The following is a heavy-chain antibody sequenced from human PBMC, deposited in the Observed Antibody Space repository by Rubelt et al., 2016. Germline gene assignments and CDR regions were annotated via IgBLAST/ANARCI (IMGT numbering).Heavy chain of an antibody. J-gene: IGHJ5*02. V-gene: IGHV1-18*01. D-gene: IGHD6-13*01. CDR1: GYTFTSYG. CDR3: ASMDSSSWYRGWFDP. Sequence: QVQLVQSGAEVKKPGASVKVSCKASGYTFTSYGISWVRQAPGQGLEWMGWITSYNGNTNYAQKAQGRVTVATDTSTSTAYMGLRSVGSNDTAVYYCASMDSSSWYRGWFDPWGQGTLVTVSS. CDR2: ITSYNGNT.